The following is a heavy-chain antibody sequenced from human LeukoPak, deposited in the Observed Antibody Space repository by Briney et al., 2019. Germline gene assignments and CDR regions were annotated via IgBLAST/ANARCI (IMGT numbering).Heavy chain of an antibody. CDR1: GFTFSSYA. D-gene: IGHD6-13*01. CDR3: ARASSSWSTFDY. Sequence: QPGGSLRLSCAASGFTFSSYAMHWVRQAPGKGLEWVAVISYDGSNKYYADSVKGRFTISRDNSKNTLYLQMNSLRAEDTAVYYCARASSSWSTFDYWGQGTLVTVSS. J-gene: IGHJ4*02. CDR2: ISYDGSNK. V-gene: IGHV3-30-3*01.